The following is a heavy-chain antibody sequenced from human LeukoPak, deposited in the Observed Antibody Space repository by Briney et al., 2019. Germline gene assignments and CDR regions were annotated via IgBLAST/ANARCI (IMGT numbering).Heavy chain of an antibody. CDR2: ISAYNGNT. D-gene: IGHD6-19*01. V-gene: IGHV1-18*01. CDR1: GYTFTSYG. J-gene: IGHJ4*02. Sequence: ASVKVSCKASGYTFTSYGISWVRQAPGQGLEWMGRISAYNGNTNYAQKLQGRVTMTTDTSTSTAYMELRSLRSDDTAVYYCARANSSGWTGYYFDYWGQGTLVTVSS. CDR3: ARANSSGWTGYYFDY.